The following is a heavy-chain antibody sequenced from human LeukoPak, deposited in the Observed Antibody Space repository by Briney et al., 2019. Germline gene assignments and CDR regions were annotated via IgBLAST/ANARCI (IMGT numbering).Heavy chain of an antibody. D-gene: IGHD3-22*01. Sequence: PGGSLRLSCAVSGITLSNYGMSWVRQAPGKGQEWVAGISGSGGRTNYADSVKGRFTVSRDNPKNTLYLQMNSLRAEDTAVYFCAKRGVVIRVILVGFHKEANYFDSWGQGALVTVSS. CDR2: ISGSGGRT. J-gene: IGHJ4*02. CDR1: GITLSNYG. CDR3: AKRGVVIRVILVGFHKEANYFDS. V-gene: IGHV3-23*01.